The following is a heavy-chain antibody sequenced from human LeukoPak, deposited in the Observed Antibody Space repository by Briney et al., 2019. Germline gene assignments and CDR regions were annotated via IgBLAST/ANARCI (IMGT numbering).Heavy chain of an antibody. CDR2: ISAYNGNT. Sequence: ASVKVSCKASGYTFTSYGISWVRQAPGQGLEWMGWISAYNGNTNYAQKLQGRVTMTTDTSTSTAYMELRSLRSDDTAVYYCASTAGYCSGGSCYGYYYGMDVWGQGTTVTVSS. D-gene: IGHD2-15*01. CDR1: GYTFTSYG. V-gene: IGHV1-18*01. J-gene: IGHJ6*02. CDR3: ASTAGYCSGGSCYGYYYGMDV.